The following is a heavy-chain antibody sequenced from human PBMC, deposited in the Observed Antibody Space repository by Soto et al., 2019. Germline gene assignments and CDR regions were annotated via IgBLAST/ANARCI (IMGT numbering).Heavy chain of an antibody. D-gene: IGHD1-1*01. CDR2: IKEDGSEE. CDR3: ARGGNCYFDH. V-gene: IGHV3-7*01. Sequence: EVQLVESGGGLVQPGGSLRLSCVASGFTFSSHWMSWVRQGPGKGLEWVANIKEDGSEEYYVDSVKGRFTISRDNAKNSLFLQMDSLRFEDMAVYYCARGGNCYFDHGGQGTLVTVSS. J-gene: IGHJ4*02. CDR1: GFTFSSHW.